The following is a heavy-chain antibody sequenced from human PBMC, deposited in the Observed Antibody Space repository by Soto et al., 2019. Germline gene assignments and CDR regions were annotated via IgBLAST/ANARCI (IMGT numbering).Heavy chain of an antibody. CDR3: ARDKSPSSGWPGMDV. V-gene: IGHV1-2*02. D-gene: IGHD6-19*01. J-gene: IGHJ6*02. Sequence: ASVKVSCKASGYTFTDYYMHWVRQAPGQGLEWMGWINPNSGGTNYAQKFQGRVTMTRDTSISTAYMELNRLRSDDTAVYYCARDKSPSSGWPGMDVWGQGTTGPVS. CDR1: GYTFTDYY. CDR2: INPNSGGT.